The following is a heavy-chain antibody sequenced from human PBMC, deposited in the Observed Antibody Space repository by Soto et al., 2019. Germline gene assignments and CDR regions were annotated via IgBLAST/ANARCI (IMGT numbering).Heavy chain of an antibody. V-gene: IGHV4-34*01. Sequence: QVQLQQWGAGLLKPSETLSLTCAVYGGSFSGYYWSWIRQPPGKGLEWIGEINHSGSTNYNPSLKSRVTISVDTSKNQFSLKLSSVTAADTAVYYCARGRIVVVTALQRFDYWGQGTLVTVSS. CDR1: GGSFSGYY. CDR2: INHSGST. J-gene: IGHJ4*02. D-gene: IGHD2-21*02. CDR3: ARGRIVVVTALQRFDY.